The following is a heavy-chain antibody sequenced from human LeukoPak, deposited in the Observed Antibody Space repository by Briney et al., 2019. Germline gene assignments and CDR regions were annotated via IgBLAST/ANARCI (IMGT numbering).Heavy chain of an antibody. CDR2: ISWNSGSI. D-gene: IGHD2-21*02. J-gene: IGHJ6*02. Sequence: GGSLRLSCAASGFTFDDYAMHWVRRAPGKGLEWVSGISWNSGSIGYADSVKGRFTISRDNAKNSLYLQMNSLRAEDTALYYCAKDQEGDPGSGMDVRGQGTTVTVSS. V-gene: IGHV3-9*01. CDR1: GFTFDDYA. CDR3: AKDQEGDPGSGMDV.